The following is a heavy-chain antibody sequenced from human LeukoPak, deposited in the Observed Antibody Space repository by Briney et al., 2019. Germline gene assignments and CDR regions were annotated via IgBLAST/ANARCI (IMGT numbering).Heavy chain of an antibody. D-gene: IGHD1-26*01. CDR1: GFTFSSYE. Sequence: PGGSLRLSCAASGFTFSSYEMNWVRQAPGQGLEWVSYISSSGSTIYYADSVKGRFTISRDNAKNSLYLQMNSLRAEDTAVYYCARELRATAQFDYWGQGTLVTVSS. CDR2: ISSSGSTI. V-gene: IGHV3-48*03. J-gene: IGHJ4*02. CDR3: ARELRATAQFDY.